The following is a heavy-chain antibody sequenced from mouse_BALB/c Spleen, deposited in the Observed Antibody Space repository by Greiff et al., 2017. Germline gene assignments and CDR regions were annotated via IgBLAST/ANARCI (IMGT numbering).Heavy chain of an antibody. CDR2: IDPSDSET. CDR3: ARGGNLPFDY. V-gene: IGHV1S127*01. D-gene: IGHD2-1*01. Sequence: VQLQQSGPQLVRPGASVKISCKASGYSFTSYWMHWVKQRPGQGLEWIGMIDPSDSETRLNQKFKDKAILTVDKSSSTAYMQLSSLTSEDSAVYYCARGGNLPFDYWGQGTTLTVSS. CDR1: GYSFTSYW. J-gene: IGHJ2*01.